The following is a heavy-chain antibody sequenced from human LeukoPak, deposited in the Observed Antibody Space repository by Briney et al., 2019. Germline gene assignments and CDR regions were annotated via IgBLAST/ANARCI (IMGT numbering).Heavy chain of an antibody. Sequence: ASVKVSCKASGYTFTSYGISWVRQAPGQGLEWMGWISAYNGNTNYAQKLQGRVTMTTDISTSTAYMELRSLRSDDTAVYYCARVAGFGELFGTGFDPWGQGTLVTVSS. CDR1: GYTFTSYG. CDR3: ARVAGFGELFGTGFDP. D-gene: IGHD3-10*01. V-gene: IGHV1-18*01. CDR2: ISAYNGNT. J-gene: IGHJ5*02.